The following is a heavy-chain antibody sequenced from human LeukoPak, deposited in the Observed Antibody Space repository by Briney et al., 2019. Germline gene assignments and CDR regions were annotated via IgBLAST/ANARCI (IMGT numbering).Heavy chain of an antibody. CDR1: GGSFSGYY. V-gene: IGHV4-34*01. J-gene: IGHJ5*02. Sequence: TSETLSLTCAVYGGSFSGYYWSWIRQPPGKGLEWIGEINHSGSTNYNPSLKSRVTISVDTSKNQFSLKLSSVTAADTAVYYCARDGISWFDPWGRGTLVTVSS. CDR2: INHSGST. CDR3: ARDGISWFDP.